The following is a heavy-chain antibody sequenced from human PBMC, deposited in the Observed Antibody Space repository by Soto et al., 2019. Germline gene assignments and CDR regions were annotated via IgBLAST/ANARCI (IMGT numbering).Heavy chain of an antibody. Sequence: QVQLVDSGGGVVQPGRSLRLSCAASGFTFSSYGVHWVRQAPGKGLEWVAVIWYDGNNKYYADSVKGRFTISKDNYKNTLYLQMTSLRAEDKAVYYCARDVFPTSTPFYGMDVWGQGTTVTVSS. V-gene: IGHV3-33*01. D-gene: IGHD3-16*01. CDR2: IWYDGNNK. J-gene: IGHJ6*02. CDR3: ARDVFPTSTPFYGMDV. CDR1: GFTFSSYG.